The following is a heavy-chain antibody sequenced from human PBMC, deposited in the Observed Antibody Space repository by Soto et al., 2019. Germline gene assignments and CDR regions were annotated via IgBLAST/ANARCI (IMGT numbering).Heavy chain of an antibody. Sequence: EVQLLESGGGLVQPGGSLRLSCAASGFTFNNYAMTWVRQAPGKGLEWVSAISGGGDTTSYAGSVRGRFTVFRDGSKNTLYLQMSSLRAEDTALYYCAKGRGGSGSLTPRVDFWGQGTLVTVSS. CDR2: ISGGGDTT. CDR1: GFTFNNYA. J-gene: IGHJ4*02. CDR3: AKGRGGSGSLTPRVDF. V-gene: IGHV3-23*01. D-gene: IGHD3-10*01.